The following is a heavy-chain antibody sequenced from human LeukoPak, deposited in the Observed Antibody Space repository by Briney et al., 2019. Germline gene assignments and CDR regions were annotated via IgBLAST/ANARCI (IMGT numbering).Heavy chain of an antibody. CDR2: IIPILGIA. V-gene: IGHV1-69*04. J-gene: IGHJ1*01. CDR1: GGTFSSYT. D-gene: IGHD2-2*02. CDR3: ARDPRDIVVVPAAISAEYFQH. Sequence: SVKVSCKASGGTFSSYTISWVRQAPGQGLEWMGRIIPILGIANYAQKFQGRVTITADKSTSTAYMELISLRSEDTAVYYCARDPRDIVVVPAAISAEYFQHWGQGTLVTVSS.